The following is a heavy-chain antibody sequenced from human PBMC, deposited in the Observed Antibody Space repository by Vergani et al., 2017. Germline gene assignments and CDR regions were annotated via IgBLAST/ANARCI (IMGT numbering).Heavy chain of an antibody. D-gene: IGHD1-1*01. CDR2: TRNKANSYTT. CDR3: ARVGTGLCY. J-gene: IGHJ4*02. CDR1: GFTFSDHY. Sequence: EVQLVESGGGLVQPGGSLRLSCAASGFTFSDHYMDWVRQAPGKGLEWVCRTRNKANSYTTEYAASVKGRFTISRDDSKNSLYLQMNSLKTEDTAVYYCARVGTGLCYWGQGTLVTVSS. V-gene: IGHV3-72*01.